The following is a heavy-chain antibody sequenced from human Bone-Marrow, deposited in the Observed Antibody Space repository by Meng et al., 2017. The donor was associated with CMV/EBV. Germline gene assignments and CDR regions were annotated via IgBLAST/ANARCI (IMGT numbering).Heavy chain of an antibody. J-gene: IGHJ3*02. V-gene: IGHV3-43*01. Sequence: ETLSLTCAASGFTFDDYTMHWVRQAPGRGLEWVSLIRWDGGIIYYADSVKGRFTISRDNSKNSLYLQMNSLRTEDTALYYCAKGDHRGGDYVDAFDIWGQGTMVTVSS. CDR1: GFTFDDYT. CDR3: AKGDHRGGDYVDAFDI. D-gene: IGHD4-17*01. CDR2: IRWDGGII.